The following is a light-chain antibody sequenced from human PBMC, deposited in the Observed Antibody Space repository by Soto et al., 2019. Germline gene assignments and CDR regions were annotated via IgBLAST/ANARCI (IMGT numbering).Light chain of an antibody. CDR2: GAS. CDR1: PSVSSSS. V-gene: IGKV3-20*01. Sequence: EIVLTQSPGTLSLSPGEEATLSCRASPSVSSSSLAWYQHKPGQAPRLLIYGASVRATGIPDRFSGSGSGTDFTLTISRLEPEDFAMYYCQQYGSSPLTFGGGTKV. CDR3: QQYGSSPLT. J-gene: IGKJ4*01.